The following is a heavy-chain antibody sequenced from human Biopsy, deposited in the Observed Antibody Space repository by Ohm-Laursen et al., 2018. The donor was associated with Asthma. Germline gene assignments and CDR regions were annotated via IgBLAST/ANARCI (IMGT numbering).Heavy chain of an antibody. V-gene: IGHV3-30*01. CDR1: GFSFSNFA. J-gene: IGHJ3*02. D-gene: IGHD1-1*01. CDR2: ISKDASTQ. Sequence: SLRLSCAASGFSFSNFAIHWVRQAPGKGLEWVGVISKDASTQDYADSVKGRFTMARDNSRNTLDLQMNSLREEDTAAYYCVRDGTDDAFDIWGQGTVVSVSS. CDR3: VRDGTDDAFDI.